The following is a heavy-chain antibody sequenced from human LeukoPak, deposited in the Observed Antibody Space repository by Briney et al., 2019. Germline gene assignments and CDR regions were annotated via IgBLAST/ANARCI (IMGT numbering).Heavy chain of an antibody. J-gene: IGHJ4*02. D-gene: IGHD6-13*01. V-gene: IGHV1-2*02. CDR2: INPNSGGT. CDR3: ARDLDSSPGAY. Sequence: ASVKVSCKASGYTFSGYYIHWVRRAPGQGLEWMGWINPNSGGTTYAQRFQGRVTMTRDASITTAYMELSRLRSDDTAVYYCARDLDSSPGAYWGQGTLVTVSS. CDR1: GYTFSGYY.